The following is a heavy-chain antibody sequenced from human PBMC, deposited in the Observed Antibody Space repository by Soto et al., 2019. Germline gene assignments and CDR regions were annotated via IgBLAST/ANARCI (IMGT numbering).Heavy chain of an antibody. CDR2: IYPSDSDT. CDR1: GYRFTSYW. V-gene: IGHV5-51*01. CDR3: ARLYYYDSRAYPDGFDN. J-gene: IGHJ3*02. D-gene: IGHD3-22*01. Sequence: GESLKISCLGSGYRFTSYWIGWVRQMPGKGLEWMGIIYPSDSDTKYSPSFQGQVTFSADKAISTAYLQWSSLKASDTAMYYCARLYYYDSRAYPDGFDNWGQGTMVTVSS.